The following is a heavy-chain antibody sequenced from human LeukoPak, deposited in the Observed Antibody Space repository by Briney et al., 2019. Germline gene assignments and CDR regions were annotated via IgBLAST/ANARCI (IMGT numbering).Heavy chain of an antibody. CDR3: ARDLGYLKKALGY. J-gene: IGHJ4*02. Sequence: GASVKVSCKASGYTFTSYDINWVRQATGRGLEWMGWMNPNSANTGYAQKFQGRVTITRNTSISTAYMELSSLRSEDTAVYYCARDLGYLKKALGYWGQGTLVTVSS. D-gene: IGHD6-13*01. CDR1: GYTFTSYD. CDR2: MNPNSANT. V-gene: IGHV1-8*01.